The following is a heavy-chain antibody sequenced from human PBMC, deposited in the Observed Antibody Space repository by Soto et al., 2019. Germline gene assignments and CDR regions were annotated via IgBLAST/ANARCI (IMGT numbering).Heavy chain of an antibody. CDR1: GGSISSGDYY. D-gene: IGHD3-3*01. V-gene: IGHV4-31*03. CDR3: ARWWSGSRQGFDL. CDR2: IYYSGST. Sequence: TSETLSLTCTVSGGSISSGDYYWSWIRQHPGKGLEWIGYIYYSGSTYYNPSLKSRVTISVDTSKNQFSLKLSSVTAADTAVYYCARWWSGSRQGFDLWGQGTLVTVSS. J-gene: IGHJ5*02.